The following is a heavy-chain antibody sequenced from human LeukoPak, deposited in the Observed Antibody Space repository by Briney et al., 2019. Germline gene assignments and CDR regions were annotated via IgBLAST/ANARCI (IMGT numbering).Heavy chain of an antibody. D-gene: IGHD2-2*01. CDR2: AWYDGSHK. V-gene: IGHV3-33*08. CDR3: ARGGHCSTTSCSNYDGMDV. Sequence: GGSLRLSCAASGFTFNDAWMNWVRQAPGKGLEWVSAAWYDGSHKYYADSVKGRFTISRDNSKNTLYLQMYSLRADDTGVYFCARGGHCSTTSCSNYDGMDVWGQGTTLTVSS. CDR1: GFTFNDAW. J-gene: IGHJ6*02.